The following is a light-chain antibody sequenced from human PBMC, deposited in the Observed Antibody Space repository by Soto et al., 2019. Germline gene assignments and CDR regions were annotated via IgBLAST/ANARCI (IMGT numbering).Light chain of an antibody. J-gene: IGLJ1*01. Sequence: QSALTHPPSPSGSPGQSVTISCTGTSIDVGAYNYVSWYQQHPGKAPKLMIYEVSKRPSGVSNRYSGSKSGNSASLTISGLQADDEADYYCCSLTTSHTYVFGSGTKVTVL. CDR1: SIDVGAYNY. CDR2: EVS. CDR3: CSLTTSHTYV. V-gene: IGLV2-14*01.